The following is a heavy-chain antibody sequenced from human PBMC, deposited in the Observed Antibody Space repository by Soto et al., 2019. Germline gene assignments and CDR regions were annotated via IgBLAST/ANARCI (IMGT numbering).Heavy chain of an antibody. CDR1: GDSVSSNSAA. Sequence: PSQTLSITCAISGDSVSSNSAAWNWIRRSPSRGLEWLGRTYYKSKWNNDYALSVKSRITINPDTSKNQFSLHLYSVTPEDTAVYYRTGITWFRGMDVWGQGTPVTVS. J-gene: IGHJ6*02. CDR2: TYYKSKWNN. CDR3: TGITWFRGMDV. V-gene: IGHV6-1*01. D-gene: IGHD3-10*01.